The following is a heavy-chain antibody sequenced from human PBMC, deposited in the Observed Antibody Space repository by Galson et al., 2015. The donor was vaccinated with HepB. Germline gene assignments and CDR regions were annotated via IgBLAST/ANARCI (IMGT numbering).Heavy chain of an antibody. V-gene: IGHV1-24*01. J-gene: IGHJ3*02. CDR3: ATASITMIVVAGGGGAFDI. D-gene: IGHD3-22*01. Sequence: SVKVSCKVSGYTLTELSMHWVRQAPGKGLEWMGGFDPEDGETIYAQKFQGRVTMTEDTSTDTAYMELSSLRSEDTAVYYCATASITMIVVAGGGGAFDIWGQGTMVTVSS. CDR1: GYTLTELS. CDR2: FDPEDGET.